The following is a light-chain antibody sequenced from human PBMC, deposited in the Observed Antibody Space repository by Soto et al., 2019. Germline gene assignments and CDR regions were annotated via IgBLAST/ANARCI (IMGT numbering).Light chain of an antibody. CDR1: QSIRNW. CDR3: QQYNTYPLT. CDR2: KAS. J-gene: IGKJ4*02. Sequence: DIQMTQSPSTLSASVGDRVTITCRASQSIRNWLAWYQQKPGKAPNLLIYKASSLESGVPSRFSGSGSGTEFTLTISSLQTDDFATYYCQQYNTYPLTCGGGTKVEI. V-gene: IGKV1-5*03.